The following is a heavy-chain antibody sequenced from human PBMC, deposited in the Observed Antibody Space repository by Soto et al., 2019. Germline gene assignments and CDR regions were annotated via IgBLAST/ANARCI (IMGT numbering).Heavy chain of an antibody. V-gene: IGHV1-69*01. Sequence: QVQLVQSGAEVKKPGSSVKVSCKASGGTFSSYAISWVRQAPGQGREWMGGIIPIFGTANYAQKFQGRVTITAGESESTTYMELRRLRSEDTAVYYCAGDRIAAAEGQGGMDVWGQGTTVTVSS. CDR2: IIPIFGTA. CDR1: GGTFSSYA. D-gene: IGHD6-13*01. J-gene: IGHJ6*02. CDR3: AGDRIAAAEGQGGMDV.